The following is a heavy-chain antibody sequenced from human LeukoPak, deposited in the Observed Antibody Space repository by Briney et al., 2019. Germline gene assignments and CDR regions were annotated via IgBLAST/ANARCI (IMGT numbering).Heavy chain of an antibody. J-gene: IGHJ5*02. CDR2: IYYSGST. CDR3: ARQIGYCSGGSCYTGFDP. Sequence: PSETLSLTCTVSGGSISSYYWSWIRQPPGKGLEWIGYIYYSGSTNYNPSLKSRVTISVDTSKNQFSLKLSSVTAADTAVYYCARQIGYCSGGSCYTGFDPWGQGTLVTVSS. V-gene: IGHV4-59*08. CDR1: GGSISSYY. D-gene: IGHD2-15*01.